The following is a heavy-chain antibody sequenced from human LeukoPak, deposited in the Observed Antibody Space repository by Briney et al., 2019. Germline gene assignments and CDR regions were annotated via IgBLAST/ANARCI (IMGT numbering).Heavy chain of an antibody. Sequence: PGGSLRLSCAASGFTFSSYAMNWVRQAPGKGLEWVSAIGGGGTSTYYADSVKGRFTISRDNTKNTLYLQMNSLRAEDTAVYYCARRAGDYSHPYDYWGQGTLVTVPS. J-gene: IGHJ4*02. CDR3: ARRAGDYSHPYDY. V-gene: IGHV3-23*01. D-gene: IGHD3-22*01. CDR1: GFTFSSYA. CDR2: IGGGGTST.